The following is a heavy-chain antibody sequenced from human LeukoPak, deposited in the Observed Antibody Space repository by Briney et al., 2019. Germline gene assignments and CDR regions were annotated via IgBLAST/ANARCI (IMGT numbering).Heavy chain of an antibody. Sequence: SQTLSLTCTVSGGSISSGSYYWSWIRQPAGKGLEWIGRIYTSGSTNYNPSLKSRLTISVDASKNQFSLKLTSVTAADTAVYYCARAYYYGSGSYGLDYWGQGTLVTVSS. CDR3: ARAYYYGSGSYGLDY. D-gene: IGHD3-10*01. J-gene: IGHJ4*02. CDR2: IYTSGST. V-gene: IGHV4-61*02. CDR1: GGSISSGSYY.